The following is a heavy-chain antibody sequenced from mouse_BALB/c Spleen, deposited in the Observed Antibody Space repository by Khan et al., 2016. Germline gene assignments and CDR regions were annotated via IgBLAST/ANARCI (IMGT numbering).Heavy chain of an antibody. CDR1: GFTFSDYY. J-gene: IGHJ3*01. CDR2: ISDGGSYT. V-gene: IGHV5-4*02. Sequence: EVELVESGEGLVKPGGSLKLSCAASGFTFSDYYMYWVRQTPEKRLEWVATISDGGSYTYYPDSVKGRFTISRDNAKNNLYLQMSRLKSEDTAMYYCAREGLRRGFAYWGQGTLFTVSA. CDR3: AREGLRRGFAY. D-gene: IGHD2-4*01.